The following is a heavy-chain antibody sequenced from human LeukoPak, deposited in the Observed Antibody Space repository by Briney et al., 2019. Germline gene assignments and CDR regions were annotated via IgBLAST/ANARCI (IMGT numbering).Heavy chain of an antibody. V-gene: IGHV1-8*01. CDR2: MNPNSGNT. CDR1: GYTSTSYD. CDR3: ARASSSYCSGGSCYLGY. Sequence: ASVKVSCKASGYTSTSYDINWVRQATGQGLEWMGWMNPNSGNTGYAQKFQGRVTMTRNTSISTAYMELSSLRSEDTAVYYCARASSSYCSGGSCYLGYWGQGTLVTVSS. J-gene: IGHJ4*02. D-gene: IGHD2-15*01.